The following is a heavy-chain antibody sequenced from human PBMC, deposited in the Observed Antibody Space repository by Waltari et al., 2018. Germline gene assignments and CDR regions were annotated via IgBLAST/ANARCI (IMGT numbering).Heavy chain of an antibody. CDR3: AREAVVGATPDFDY. D-gene: IGHD1-26*01. CDR1: GFTFSIYN. V-gene: IGHV3-21*02. Sequence: EVQLVESGGGLVKSGGSLRLSCAASGFTFSIYNMNWLRQAPGKGLEWASSMSATSGHIDYADSLEGRFTISRDNAKNSLHLQIDSLRAEDTAVYYCAREAVVGATPDFDYWGQGTLVTVSS. J-gene: IGHJ4*02. CDR2: MSATSGHI.